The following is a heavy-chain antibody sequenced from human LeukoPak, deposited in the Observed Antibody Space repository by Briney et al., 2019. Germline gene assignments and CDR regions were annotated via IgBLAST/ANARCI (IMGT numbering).Heavy chain of an antibody. J-gene: IGHJ5*02. CDR2: TYYSGST. CDR1: GGSISSYY. Sequence: PSETLSLTCTVSGGSISSYYWSWIRQPPGKGLEWIGYTYYSGSTNYNPSLKSRVTISVDTSKNQFSLKLSSVTAADTAVYYCASYDFWSGYLGPWGQGTLVTVSS. D-gene: IGHD3-3*01. CDR3: ASYDFWSGYLGP. V-gene: IGHV4-59*08.